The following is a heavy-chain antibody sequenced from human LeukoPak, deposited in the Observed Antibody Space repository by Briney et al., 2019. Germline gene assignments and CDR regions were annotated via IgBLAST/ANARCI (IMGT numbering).Heavy chain of an antibody. CDR3: AKGPRVNWNDDGDAFDI. CDR2: ISYDGSNK. Sequence: GGSLRLSCAASGFTFSSYGMHWVRQAPGKGLEWVAVISYDGSNKYYADSVKGRFTISRDNSKNTLYLQMNSLRAEDTAVYYCAKGPRVNWNDDGDAFDIWGQGTMVTVSS. D-gene: IGHD1-20*01. CDR1: GFTFSSYG. J-gene: IGHJ3*02. V-gene: IGHV3-30*18.